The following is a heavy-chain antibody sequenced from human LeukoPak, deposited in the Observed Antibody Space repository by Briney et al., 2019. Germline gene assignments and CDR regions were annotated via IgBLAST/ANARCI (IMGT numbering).Heavy chain of an antibody. V-gene: IGHV3-53*01. D-gene: IGHD6-13*01. CDR2: IYSGSST. CDR1: GFTVSSNY. J-gene: IGHJ5*02. Sequence: GGSLRLSCAASGFTVSSNYMSWVRQAPGKGLEWVSVIYSGSSTYYADSVKGRFTISRDNSKNTLYLQMNSLRAEDTAVYYCARVRRPYSSSWYRVNWFDPWGQGTLVTVSS. CDR3: ARVRRPYSSSWYRVNWFDP.